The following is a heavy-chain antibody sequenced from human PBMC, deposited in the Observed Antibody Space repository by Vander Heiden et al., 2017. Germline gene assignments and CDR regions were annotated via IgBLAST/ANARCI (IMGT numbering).Heavy chain of an antibody. J-gene: IGHJ5*02. CDR1: GGSISSSNW. V-gene: IGHV4-4*02. Sequence: QVQLQESGPGLVKPSGTLSLTCAVSGGSISSSNWWSWVRQPPGKGLEWIGEIYHSGSTNYNPSLKRRVTIAVDKSKNQFSLKLSSVTAAETAVYYCARDLAYFSGGSCYPKGGFDPWGQGTLVTVSS. D-gene: IGHD2-15*01. CDR2: IYHSGST. CDR3: ARDLAYFSGGSCYPKGGFDP.